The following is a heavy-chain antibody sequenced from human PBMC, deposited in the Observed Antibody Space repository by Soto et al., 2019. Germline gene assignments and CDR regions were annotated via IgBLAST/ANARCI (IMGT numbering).Heavy chain of an antibody. CDR3: ARDLRGIVVVVAANLLGY. CDR1: GYTFTSSG. Sequence: GASVKVSCKASGYTFTSSGFSWVRQAPGQGLEWVAWISAYNGETHYAQKFQGRVTMTTDTSTSTAYMELRSLRSDDTAVYYCARDLRGIVVVVAANLLGYWGQGTLVTVSS. D-gene: IGHD2-15*01. CDR2: ISAYNGET. V-gene: IGHV1-18*01. J-gene: IGHJ4*02.